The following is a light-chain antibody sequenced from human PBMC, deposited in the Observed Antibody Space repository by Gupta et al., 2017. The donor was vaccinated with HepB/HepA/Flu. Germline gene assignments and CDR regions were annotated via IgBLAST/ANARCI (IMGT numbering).Light chain of an antibody. CDR1: QSAGSS. CDR3: QQRRSWPVS. Sequence: EIVLTQSPATLSLSPGERATLSCRASQSAGSSLAWYQQKPGQSPRLLIYNTSNRATGIPARFSGSGSGTDFTLTISSLEPEDFAVYYCQQRRSWPVSFGGGTKVEIK. J-gene: IGKJ4*01. CDR2: NTS. V-gene: IGKV3-11*01.